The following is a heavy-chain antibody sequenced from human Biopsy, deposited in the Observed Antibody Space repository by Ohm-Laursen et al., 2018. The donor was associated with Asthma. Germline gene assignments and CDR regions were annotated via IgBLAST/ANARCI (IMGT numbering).Heavy chain of an antibody. CDR2: IHRNGNT. Sequence: LSLTCAVSGDSIDSGDYSWTWIRQSPGVGLEWIGYIHRNGNTYYNPTLKNRVTISIDRSKNQFSLRLRSVTAADTAVYYCARGWNCGGDCYSLDSWGQGTLVTVSS. V-gene: IGHV4-30-2*06. CDR1: GDSIDSGDYS. D-gene: IGHD2-21*02. CDR3: ARGWNCGGDCYSLDS. J-gene: IGHJ4*02.